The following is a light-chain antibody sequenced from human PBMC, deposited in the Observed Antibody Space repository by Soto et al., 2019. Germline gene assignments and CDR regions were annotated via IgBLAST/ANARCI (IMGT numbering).Light chain of an antibody. CDR3: QQRSNWPLT. V-gene: IGKV3-15*01. CDR2: GAS. Sequence: EIVMTQSPASLSVPPGDRGTLACSASQSVSINLAWYQQKPGQAPRLLIYGASTRATGIPARFSGSWSGTYFTLTISSLEPEDFAVYYCQQRSNWPLTFGQGTLLEIK. CDR1: QSVSIN. J-gene: IGKJ5*01.